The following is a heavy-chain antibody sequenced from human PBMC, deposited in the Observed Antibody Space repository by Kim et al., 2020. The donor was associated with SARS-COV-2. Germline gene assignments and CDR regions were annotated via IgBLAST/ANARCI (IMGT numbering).Heavy chain of an antibody. J-gene: IGHJ6*02. V-gene: IGHV1-69*04. CDR2: IIPILGIA. CDR3: ARDSYSYGPHPSYYYGMDV. CDR1: GGTFSSYA. D-gene: IGHD5-18*01. Sequence: SVKVSCKASGGTFSSYAISWVRQAPGQGLEWMGRIIPILGIANYAQKFQGRVTITADKSTSTAYMELSSLRSEDTAMYYCARDSYSYGPHPSYYYGMDVWGQGTTVTVSS.